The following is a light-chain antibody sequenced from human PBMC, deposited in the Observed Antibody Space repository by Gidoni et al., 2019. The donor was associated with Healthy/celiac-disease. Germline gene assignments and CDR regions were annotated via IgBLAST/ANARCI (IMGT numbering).Light chain of an antibody. V-gene: IGLV1-40*01. Sequence: QSVLTQPPSVSGDTGQRVTISCTGSSSNIGAGYDVHWYQQLPGTAPKLLIYGNSNRPSGVPDRFSGSKSGTSASLAITGLQAEDEADYYCQSYDSSLSALFGGGTKLTVL. CDR1: SSNIGAGYD. J-gene: IGLJ2*01. CDR3: QSYDSSLSAL. CDR2: GNS.